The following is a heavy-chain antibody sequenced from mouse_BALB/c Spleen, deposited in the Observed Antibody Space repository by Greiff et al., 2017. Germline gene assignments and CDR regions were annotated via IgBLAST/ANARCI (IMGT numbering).Heavy chain of an antibody. D-gene: IGHD2-1*01. Sequence: EVQLQQSGGGLVQPGGSLKLSCAASGFTFSSYGMSWVRQTPDKRLELVATINSNGGSTYYPDSVKGRFTISRDNAKNTLYLQMSSLKSEDTAMYYCARDRGKDAMDYWGQGTSVTVSS. J-gene: IGHJ4*01. CDR1: GFTFSSYG. CDR2: INSNGGST. V-gene: IGHV5-6-3*01. CDR3: ARDRGKDAMDY.